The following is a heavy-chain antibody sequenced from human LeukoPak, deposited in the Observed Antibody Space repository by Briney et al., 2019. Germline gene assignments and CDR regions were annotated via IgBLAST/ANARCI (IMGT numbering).Heavy chain of an antibody. CDR3: AKGLSRELLSDFDY. J-gene: IGHJ4*02. D-gene: IGHD1-7*01. CDR2: MSGSGITT. CDR1: GFTLSNYA. Sequence: GGSLRLSCAASGFTLSNYAMSWVRQAPGKGLEWVSGMSGSGITTYYAESVKGRFTVSRDNSLQMSNLRAEDTAVYYCAKGLSRELLSDFDYWGQGTLVTVSS. V-gene: IGHV3-23*01.